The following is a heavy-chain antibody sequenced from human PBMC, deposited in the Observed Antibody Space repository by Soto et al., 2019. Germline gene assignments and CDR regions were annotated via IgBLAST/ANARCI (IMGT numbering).Heavy chain of an antibody. CDR1: GFNVSSNY. Sequence: GGSLRLSCAASGFNVSSNYMSWVRQAPGKGLEWLSVIYSGGSTYYAESVKGRFTISRDNCKNTLNLQMNALRVEDTAVYYCARGPHVGISTSWGQGTLVTVSS. J-gene: IGHJ4*02. CDR2: IYSGGST. D-gene: IGHD2-2*01. V-gene: IGHV3-53*01. CDR3: ARGPHVGISTS.